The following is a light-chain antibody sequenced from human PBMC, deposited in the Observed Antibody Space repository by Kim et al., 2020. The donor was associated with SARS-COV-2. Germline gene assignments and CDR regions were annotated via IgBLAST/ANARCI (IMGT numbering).Light chain of an antibody. V-gene: IGKV3-20*01. CDR3: QQYGSSPWT. Sequence: PGDRSTLSCRASQSVSSSYLAWYQQKPGQAPRLLIYGASSRATGIPDRFSGSGSGTDFTLTISRLEPEDFAVYYCQQYGSSPWTFGQGTKVDIK. J-gene: IGKJ1*01. CDR2: GAS. CDR1: QSVSSSY.